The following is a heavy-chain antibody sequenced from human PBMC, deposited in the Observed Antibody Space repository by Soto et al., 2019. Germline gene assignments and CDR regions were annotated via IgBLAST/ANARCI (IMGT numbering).Heavy chain of an antibody. CDR1: GGTFSSYA. D-gene: IGHD4-17*01. CDR2: IIPIFGTA. V-gene: IGHV1-69*12. CDR3: ARDRSDYVLTYYYYGMDV. Sequence: VQMVQSGAEVKKPGSSVKVSCKASGGTFSSYAISWVRQAPGQGLEWMGGIIPIFGTANYAQKFQGRVTITADESTSTAYMELSSLRSEDTAVYYCARDRSDYVLTYYYYGMDVWGQGTTVTVSS. J-gene: IGHJ6*02.